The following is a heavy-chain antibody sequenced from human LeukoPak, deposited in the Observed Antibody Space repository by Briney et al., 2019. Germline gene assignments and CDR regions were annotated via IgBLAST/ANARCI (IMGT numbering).Heavy chain of an antibody. Sequence: SETLSLTCTVSGYSISSGYYWGWIRQPPGKGLEWIGSIYHSGSTYYNPSLKSRVTISVDTSKNQFSLKLSSVTAADTAVYYCARRVVVVPAAMFQSSYYYYMDVWGKGTTVTVSS. D-gene: IGHD2-2*01. CDR2: IYHSGST. V-gene: IGHV4-38-2*02. CDR3: ARRVVVVPAAMFQSSYYYYMDV. J-gene: IGHJ6*03. CDR1: GYSISSGYY.